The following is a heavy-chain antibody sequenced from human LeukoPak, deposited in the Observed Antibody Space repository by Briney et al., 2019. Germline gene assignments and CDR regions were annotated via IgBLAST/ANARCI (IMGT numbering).Heavy chain of an antibody. CDR2: ISSSSSYI. D-gene: IGHD6-13*01. CDR3: ARAGTRLSGRPYSSRGYYYYYMDV. Sequence: GGSLRLSCAASGFTFSSYSMNWVRQAPGKGLEWVSSISSSSSYIYYADSVKGRFTISRDNAKTSFYLQRNRPRSEDTAVYYCARAGTRLSGRPYSSRGYYYYYMDVWGKGTTVTVSS. J-gene: IGHJ6*03. V-gene: IGHV3-21*04. CDR1: GFTFSSYS.